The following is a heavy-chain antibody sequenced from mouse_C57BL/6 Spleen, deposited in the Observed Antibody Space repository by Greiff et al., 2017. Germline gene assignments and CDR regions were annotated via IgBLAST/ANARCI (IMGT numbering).Heavy chain of an antibody. V-gene: IGHV1-69*01. CDR1: GYTFTSYW. CDR2: IDPSDSYT. Sequence: QVQLQQSGAELVMPGASVKLSCKASGYTFTSYWMHWVKQRPGQGLEWIGEIDPSDSYTNYNQKFKGKSTLTVDKSSSTAYMLLGSLTSEDSAVYYCARNWDYFDYWGQGTTLTVSS. J-gene: IGHJ2*01. CDR3: ARNWDYFDY. D-gene: IGHD4-1*01.